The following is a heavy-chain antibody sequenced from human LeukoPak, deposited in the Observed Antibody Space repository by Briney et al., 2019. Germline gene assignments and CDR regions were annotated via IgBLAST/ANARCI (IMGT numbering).Heavy chain of an antibody. CDR3: ARDKGRRGYDNRSDY. CDR1: GYTFTGYY. D-gene: IGHD5-12*01. V-gene: IGHV1-2*02. CDR2: INPNSGGT. J-gene: IGHJ4*02. Sequence: GASVKVSCKASGYTFTGYYMHWVRQAPGQGLEWMGWINPNSGGTNYAQKFQGRVTMTRDTSISTAYMELSRLRSDDTAVYYCARDKGRRGYDNRSDYWGQGTLVTVSS.